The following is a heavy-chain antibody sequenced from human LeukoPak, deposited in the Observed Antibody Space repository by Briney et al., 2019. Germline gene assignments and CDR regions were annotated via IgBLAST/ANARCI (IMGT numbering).Heavy chain of an antibody. J-gene: IGHJ4*02. Sequence: GGSLRLSCAASGFNFRNYGMNWVRQAPGKGLEWVAYISSAAVTIKYADSVKGRFAISRDNTKNSLSLQMNSLRVEDTALYYCAREDQGASDHWGQGAQVTVAS. CDR1: GFNFRNYG. CDR3: AREDQGASDH. V-gene: IGHV3-48*03. CDR2: ISSAAVTI.